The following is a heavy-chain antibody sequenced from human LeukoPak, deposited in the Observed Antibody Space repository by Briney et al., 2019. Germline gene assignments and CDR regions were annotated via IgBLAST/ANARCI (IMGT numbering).Heavy chain of an antibody. V-gene: IGHV3-7*01. CDR2: IKQDGSEK. D-gene: IGHD3-16*02. CDR3: ARVRYHFDY. Sequence: GGSLRLSCAASGFTFSSYWVSWVRQAPGKGLEWVANIKQDGSEKYYVDSVKGRFTISRDNAKNSLYLQMNSLRAEDTAVYYCARVRYHFDYWGQGTLVTVSS. J-gene: IGHJ4*02. CDR1: GFTFSSYW.